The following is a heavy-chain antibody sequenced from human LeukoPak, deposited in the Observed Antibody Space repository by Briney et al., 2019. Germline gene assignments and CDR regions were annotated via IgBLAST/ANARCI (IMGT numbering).Heavy chain of an antibody. CDR1: GFTISSYG. Sequence: GGSLRLSCAASGFTISSYGMHWVRQAPGKGLEWVAVIWYDGGNKYYAESVKGRFTISRDDSKNTLFLQMNSLRAEDTAVYYCARTEIVGATIDYWGQRTLVTVSS. D-gene: IGHD1-26*01. CDR3: ARTEIVGATIDY. J-gene: IGHJ4*02. V-gene: IGHV3-33*01. CDR2: IWYDGGNK.